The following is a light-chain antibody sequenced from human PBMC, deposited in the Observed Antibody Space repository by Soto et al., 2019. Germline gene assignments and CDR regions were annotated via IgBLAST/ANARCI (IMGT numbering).Light chain of an antibody. V-gene: IGKV1-13*02. CDR1: QGISSA. CDR3: QQFNSYQGT. Sequence: AIQLTQSPSSLSASVGDRVTITCRASQGISSALAWYQQKPGKAPNLLIYDASSLQSGVPSRFSGSGSGTDFTLTISSLQPEDSATYYCQQFNSYQGTFGQGTKVEIK. CDR2: DAS. J-gene: IGKJ1*01.